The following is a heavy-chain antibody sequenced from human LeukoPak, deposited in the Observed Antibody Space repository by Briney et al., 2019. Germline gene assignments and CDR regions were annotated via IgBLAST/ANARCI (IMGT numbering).Heavy chain of an antibody. J-gene: IGHJ4*02. CDR1: GFTFSSYA. D-gene: IGHD2-21*01. CDR3: ARTISVARYCFDY. V-gene: IGHV3-23*01. Sequence: GGSLRLSCAASGFTFSSYAMSWVRQAPGKGLEWVSAISGSGGSTYYADSVKGRFTISRDNSKNTLYLQMNSLRAEDTAVYYCARTISVARYCFDYWGQGTLVTVSS. CDR2: ISGSGGST.